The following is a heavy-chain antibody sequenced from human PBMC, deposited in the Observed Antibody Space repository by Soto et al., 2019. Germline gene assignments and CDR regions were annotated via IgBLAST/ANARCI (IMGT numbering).Heavy chain of an antibody. CDR1: GFTFSSYG. J-gene: IGHJ6*03. D-gene: IGHD3-3*01. V-gene: IGHV3-30*18. CDR3: AKDTNITIFGVVIHYYYYYMDV. CDR2: ISYDGSNK. Sequence: GGSLRLSCAASGFTFSSYGMHWVRQAPGKGLEWVAVISYDGSNKYYADSVKGRFTISRDNSKNTLYLQMNSLRAEDTAVYYCAKDTNITIFGVVIHYYYYYMDVWGKGTTVTVSS.